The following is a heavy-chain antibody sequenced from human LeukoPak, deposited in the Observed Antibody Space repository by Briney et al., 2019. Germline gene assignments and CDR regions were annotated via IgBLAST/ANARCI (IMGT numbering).Heavy chain of an antibody. J-gene: IGHJ3*02. CDR3: ARVGALVDPHPDSSGAFDI. Sequence: ASVKVSCKASGYTFTGYYMHWVRQAPGQGLEWMGWINPNSGGTNYAQKFQGWVTMTRDTSISTAYMELSRLRSDDTVVYYCARVGALVDPHPDSSGAFDIWGQGTMVTVSS. V-gene: IGHV1-2*04. D-gene: IGHD2-2*01. CDR2: INPNSGGT. CDR1: GYTFTGYY.